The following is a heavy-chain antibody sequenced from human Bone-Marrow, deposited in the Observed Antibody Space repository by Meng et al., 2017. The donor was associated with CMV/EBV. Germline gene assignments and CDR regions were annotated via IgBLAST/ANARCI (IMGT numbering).Heavy chain of an antibody. V-gene: IGHV1-69-2*01. CDR3: ATDPSYYDSSLNAFDI. J-gene: IGHJ3*02. CDR1: GYTFTSYY. D-gene: IGHD3-22*01. Sequence: ASVKVSCKASGYTFTSYYMHWVRQAPGKGLEWMGLVDPEDGETIYAEKFQGRVTITADTSTDTAYMELSSLRSEDTAVYYCATDPSYYDSSLNAFDIWGQGTMVTV. CDR2: VDPEDGET.